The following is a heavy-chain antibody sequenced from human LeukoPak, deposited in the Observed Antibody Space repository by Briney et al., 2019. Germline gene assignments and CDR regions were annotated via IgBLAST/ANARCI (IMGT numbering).Heavy chain of an antibody. Sequence: SETLSLTCAVYGGSFSGYYWSWIRQPPGKGLEWIGEIKHSGSTNYNPSLKSRVTISVDTSRNQFSLKLSSVTAADTAVYYCARRPSIAVAGFLDYWGQGTLVTVSS. CDR3: ARRPSIAVAGFLDY. CDR1: GGSFSGYY. V-gene: IGHV4-34*01. D-gene: IGHD6-19*01. J-gene: IGHJ4*02. CDR2: IKHSGST.